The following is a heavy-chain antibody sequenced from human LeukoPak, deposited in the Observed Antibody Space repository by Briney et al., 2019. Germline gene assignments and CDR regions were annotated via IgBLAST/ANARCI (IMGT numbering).Heavy chain of an antibody. Sequence: TGGSLRLSCAASGLTFSSHWMHWVRQAPGKGLVWVSRITNDGSSTTYADSVKGRFTISRDNSKNTLYLQMNSLRAEDTAVYYCAQYGPFWGQGTLVTVSS. CDR2: ITNDGSST. V-gene: IGHV3-74*01. D-gene: IGHD2/OR15-2a*01. J-gene: IGHJ4*02. CDR1: GLTFSSHW. CDR3: AQYGPF.